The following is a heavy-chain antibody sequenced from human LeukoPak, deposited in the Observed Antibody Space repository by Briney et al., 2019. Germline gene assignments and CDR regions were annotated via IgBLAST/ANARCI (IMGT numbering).Heavy chain of an antibody. CDR2: ISASGGTT. J-gene: IGHJ4*02. D-gene: IGHD4-17*01. CDR1: GFTFSTYT. V-gene: IGHV3-23*01. Sequence: PGGSLRLSCTASGFTFSTYTMTWVRQAPGKGLEWVSGISASGGTTYYADSVKGRFTISRDNSKNTLYLQMNSLRAEDTAVYYCAKARSFSVTTALDYWGQGTLVTVSS. CDR3: AKARSFSVTTALDY.